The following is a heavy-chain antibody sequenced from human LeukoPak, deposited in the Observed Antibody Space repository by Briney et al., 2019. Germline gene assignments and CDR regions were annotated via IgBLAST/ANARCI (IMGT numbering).Heavy chain of an antibody. J-gene: IGHJ4*02. CDR1: GFTFSTYG. Sequence: WGSLRLSCAASGFTFSTYGMNWVRQAPGKGLEWVSTISTNGAATYYTDSVKGRFTISRDNSKNTLFLQMNSLRAEDTAIYYCAKGQSTIATRSFDSWGQGTLVTVSS. D-gene: IGHD6-6*01. CDR3: AKGQSTIATRSFDS. V-gene: IGHV3-23*01. CDR2: ISTNGAAT.